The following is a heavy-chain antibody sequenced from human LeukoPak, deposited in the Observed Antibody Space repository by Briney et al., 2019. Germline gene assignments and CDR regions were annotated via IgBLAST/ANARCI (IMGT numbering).Heavy chain of an antibody. CDR3: AGRPLSSPHSFDD. CDR2: TANKANSYIT. CDR1: VFTFSDHY. Sequence: PGGSLRLSCTASVFTFSDHYMDWVRQAPGKGLEWVGRTANKANSYITYYAASVKGRFVISTDDSKNSLHLQMNSLKTEDTAVYYCAGRPLSSPHSFDDWGQGTLVTVSS. J-gene: IGHJ4*02. D-gene: IGHD6-19*01. V-gene: IGHV3-72*01.